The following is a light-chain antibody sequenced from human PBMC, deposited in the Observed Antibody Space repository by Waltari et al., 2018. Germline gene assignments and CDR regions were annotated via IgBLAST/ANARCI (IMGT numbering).Light chain of an antibody. CDR1: QSVSFNS. J-gene: IGKJ1*01. V-gene: IGKV3-20*01. CDR3: QQYGSSPVT. CDR2: GAS. Sequence: EIVLTQSPGTLSLSPEETATLSCRASQSVSFNSLAWYQQQPGQAPRLLLYGASSRAAGIPDRFSGSGSGTDFTLTISRLEPEDFAVYYCQQYGSSPVTFGQGTKVEIK.